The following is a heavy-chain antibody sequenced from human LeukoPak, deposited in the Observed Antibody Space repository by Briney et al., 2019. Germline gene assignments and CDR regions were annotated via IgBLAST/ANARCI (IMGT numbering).Heavy chain of an antibody. V-gene: IGHV1-18*01. J-gene: IGHJ4*02. CDR2: ISAYNGNT. D-gene: IGHD5-24*01. CDR3: ARLRDGYHSIPYYFDY. Sequence: ASVKVSCKASGYTFTSYGISWVRQAPGQGLEWMGWISAYNGNTNYAQKLQGRVTMTTDTSTSTAYMELRSLRSDDTAVYYCARLRDGYHSIPYYFDYWGQGTLVTVSS. CDR1: GYTFTSYG.